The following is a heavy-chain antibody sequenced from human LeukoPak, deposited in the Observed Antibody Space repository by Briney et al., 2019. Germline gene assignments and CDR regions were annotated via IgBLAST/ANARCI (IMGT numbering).Heavy chain of an antibody. V-gene: IGHV4-34*01. CDR1: GGYLNSYY. Sequence: PQTLSPTSVNNGGYLNSYYRSWIRNTPGKGLEWIGEINHSGSTNYNPSLKSRVTISVDTSKNQFSLKLSSVTAADTAVYYCARGPGVDYYYMDVWGKGTTVTVSS. J-gene: IGHJ6*03. CDR2: INHSGST. D-gene: IGHD7-27*01. CDR3: ARGPGVDYYYMDV.